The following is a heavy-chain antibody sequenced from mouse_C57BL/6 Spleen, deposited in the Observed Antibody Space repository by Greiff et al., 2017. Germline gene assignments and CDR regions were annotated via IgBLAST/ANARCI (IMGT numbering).Heavy chain of an antibody. CDR1: GYSFTGYY. CDR2: INPSTGGT. Sequence: VQLQQSGPELVKPGASVKISCKASGYSFTGYYMNWVKQSPEKSLEWIGEINPSTGGTTYNQKFKAKATLTVDKSSSTAYMQLKSLTSEDSAVYYCARRRITTVVLDYWGQGTTLTVSS. J-gene: IGHJ2*01. CDR3: ARRRITTVVLDY. V-gene: IGHV1-42*01. D-gene: IGHD1-1*01.